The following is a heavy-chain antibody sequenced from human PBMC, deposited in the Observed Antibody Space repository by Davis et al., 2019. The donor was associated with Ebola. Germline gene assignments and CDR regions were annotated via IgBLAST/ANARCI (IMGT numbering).Heavy chain of an antibody. V-gene: IGHV3-23*01. CDR1: GFTFSSYA. J-gene: IGHJ6*02. CDR2: ISGSGGST. CDR3: AKYNSPYYYYGMDV. D-gene: IGHD1-20*01. Sequence: GESLKISCVASGFTFSSYAMSWVRQAPGKGLEWVSAISGSGGSTYYADSVKGRFTISRDNSKNTLYLQMNSLRAEDTAVYYCAKYNSPYYYYGMDVWGQGTTVTVSS.